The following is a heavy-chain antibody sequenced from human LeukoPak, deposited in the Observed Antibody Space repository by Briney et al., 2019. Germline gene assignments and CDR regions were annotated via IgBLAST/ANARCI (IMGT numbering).Heavy chain of an antibody. J-gene: IGHJ3*02. CDR3: ARELQVVVVTTEAGDAFDI. CDR2: IKQDGSEK. D-gene: IGHD3-22*01. V-gene: IGHV3-7*01. Sequence: GGSLRLSCAASGFTFSSYWMSWVRQAPGKGLEWVANIKQDGSEKYYVDSVKGRFTISRDNAKNSLYLQMNSLRAEDTAVYYCARELQVVVVTTEAGDAFDIWGQGTMVTVSS. CDR1: GFTFSSYW.